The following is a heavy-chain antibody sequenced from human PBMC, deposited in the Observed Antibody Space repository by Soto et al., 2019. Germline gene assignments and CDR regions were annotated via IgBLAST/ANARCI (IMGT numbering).Heavy chain of an antibody. Sequence: PGGSLRLSCAASGFTFSSYAMHWVRQAPGKGLEWVAVISYDGSNKYYADSVKGRFTISRDNSKNTLYLQMNSLRAEDTAVYYCARDCGGDCYKNDAFDIWGQGTTVTVSS. D-gene: IGHD2-21*02. CDR3: ARDCGGDCYKNDAFDI. CDR2: ISYDGSNK. CDR1: GFTFSSYA. V-gene: IGHV3-30-3*01. J-gene: IGHJ3*02.